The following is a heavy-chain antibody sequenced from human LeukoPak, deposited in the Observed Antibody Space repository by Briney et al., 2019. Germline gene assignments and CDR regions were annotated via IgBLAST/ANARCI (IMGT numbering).Heavy chain of an antibody. D-gene: IGHD2-15*01. V-gene: IGHV3-64*04. J-gene: IGHJ3*02. Sequence: TGGPLRLSCSASGFTFSSYAMHWVRQAPGKGLEYLSGINNNGGSTQYADSVKGRFTISRDNPKNTLHLQMNSLRAEDTAIYYCAKDRDGYCSGGDCYYDAFDIWGQGTMVTVSS. CDR2: INNNGGST. CDR3: AKDRDGYCSGGDCYYDAFDI. CDR1: GFTFSSYA.